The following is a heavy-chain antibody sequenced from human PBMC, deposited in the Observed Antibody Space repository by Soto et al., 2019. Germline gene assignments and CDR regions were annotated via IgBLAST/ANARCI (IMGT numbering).Heavy chain of an antibody. CDR2: IYHSGST. J-gene: IGHJ2*01. Sequence: SETLSLTCTVSGGPISSGGYYWSWIRQHPGKGLEWIGYIYHSGSTYYNPSLKSRLTISVDTSKNQFSLKLSSVTAADTAVYYCARGRKTGSYWYFDLWGRGTLVTASS. D-gene: IGHD1-1*01. CDR1: GGPISSGGYY. V-gene: IGHV4-31*03. CDR3: ARGRKTGSYWYFDL.